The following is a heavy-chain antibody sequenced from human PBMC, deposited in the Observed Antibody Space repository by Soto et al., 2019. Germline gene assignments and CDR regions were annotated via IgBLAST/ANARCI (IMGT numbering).Heavy chain of an antibody. Sequence: SETLSLTCTVSGGSISSYYWSWIREPPGKGLEWIGYIYYSGSTNYNPSLKSRVTISVDTSKNQFSLKLSSVTAADTAVYYCATQRLGYGYIEDYWGQGTLVTVSS. CDR2: IYYSGST. CDR3: ATQRLGYGYIEDY. J-gene: IGHJ4*02. CDR1: GGSISSYY. V-gene: IGHV4-59*01. D-gene: IGHD5-18*01.